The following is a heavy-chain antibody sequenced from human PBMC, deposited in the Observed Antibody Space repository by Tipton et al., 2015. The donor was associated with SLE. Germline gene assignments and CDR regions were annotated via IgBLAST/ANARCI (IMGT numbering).Heavy chain of an antibody. J-gene: IGHJ6*02. CDR3: ARLRGMPGWGYYGIDV. CDR1: GYSFSSSW. D-gene: IGHD3-16*01. Sequence: QLVQSGGEVKKPGESLKISCKTSGYSFSSSWIAWVRQKPGKGLESMGIIYPGDSDTIYSPSLQGQVTMSADRSITTAYLQWSSLQASDSGVCYCARLRGMPGWGYYGIDVWGQGTTLSVSS. CDR2: IYPGDSDT. V-gene: IGHV5-51*03.